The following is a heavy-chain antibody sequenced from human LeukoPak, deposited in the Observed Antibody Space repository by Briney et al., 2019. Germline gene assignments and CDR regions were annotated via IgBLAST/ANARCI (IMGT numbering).Heavy chain of an antibody. CDR2: ISRSGSTR. J-gene: IGHJ2*01. V-gene: IGHV3-48*03. Sequence: GGSLRLSCAASGFTFISYEMNWVRQAPGKGLEWVSYISRSGSTRYYADSVKGRFTISRDNAKNSLYLQMNSLRAEDTAVYYCARDLRLYTSGWYAICYFDLWGGGTLVTVSS. CDR3: ARDLRLYTSGWYAICYFDL. CDR1: GFTFISYE. D-gene: IGHD6-19*01.